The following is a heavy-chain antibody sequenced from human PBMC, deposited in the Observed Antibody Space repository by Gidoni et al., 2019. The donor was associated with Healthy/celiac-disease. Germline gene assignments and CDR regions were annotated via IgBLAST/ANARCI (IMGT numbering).Heavy chain of an antibody. Sequence: EVQLVESGGGLVQPGGSLRLSCAASGFTFSSYWMHWVRQAPGKGLVWVSRINSDGSSTSYADSVKGRFTISRDNAKNTLYLQMNSLRAEDTAVYYCARGSRERYYDFWSGYSYYYGMDVWGQGTTVTVSS. V-gene: IGHV3-74*01. CDR1: GFTFSSYW. CDR2: INSDGSST. CDR3: ARGSRERYYDFWSGYSYYYGMDV. J-gene: IGHJ6*02. D-gene: IGHD3-3*01.